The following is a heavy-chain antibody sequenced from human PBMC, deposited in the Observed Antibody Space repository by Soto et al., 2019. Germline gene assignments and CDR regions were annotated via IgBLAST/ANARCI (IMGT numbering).Heavy chain of an antibody. Sequence: SETLSLTCTVSGGSISSGGYYWSWIRQHPGKGLEWIGYIYYSGSTYYNPSLKSRVTISVDTSKNQFSLKLSSVTAADTAVYYCARGLRFLEGLRDPWGQGTLVTVSS. J-gene: IGHJ5*02. D-gene: IGHD3-3*01. CDR2: IYYSGST. V-gene: IGHV4-31*03. CDR1: GGSISSGGYY. CDR3: ARGLRFLEGLRDP.